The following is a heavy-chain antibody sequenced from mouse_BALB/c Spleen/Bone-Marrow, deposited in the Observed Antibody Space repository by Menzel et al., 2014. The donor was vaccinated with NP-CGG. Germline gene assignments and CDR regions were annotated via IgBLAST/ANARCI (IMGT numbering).Heavy chain of an antibody. V-gene: IGHV5-6-3*01. Sequence: EVQRVESGGGLVQPGGSLKLSCAASGFTFSSYGMPWVRQTPDKRLESVATINSNGGSTYYPDSVKGRFTISRDNAKNTRYLKMSSLKSEDTAMYYCARDYYGSSDYWGQGTPLTVSS. D-gene: IGHD1-1*01. CDR3: ARDYYGSSDY. CDR2: INSNGGST. CDR1: GFTFSSYG. J-gene: IGHJ2*01.